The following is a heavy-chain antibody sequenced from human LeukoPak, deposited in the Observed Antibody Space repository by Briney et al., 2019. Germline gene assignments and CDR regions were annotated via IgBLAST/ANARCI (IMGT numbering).Heavy chain of an antibody. CDR1: GGSFSGYY. CDR3: AGSQQLATYYFDY. J-gene: IGHJ4*02. D-gene: IGHD6-13*01. V-gene: IGHV4-34*01. CDR2: INHSGST. Sequence: ASETLSLTCAVYGGSFSGYYWSWIRQPPGKGLEWIGEINHSGSTNYNPSLKSRVTISVDTSKNQFSLKLSSVIAADTAVYYCAGSQQLATYYFDYWGQGTLVTVSS.